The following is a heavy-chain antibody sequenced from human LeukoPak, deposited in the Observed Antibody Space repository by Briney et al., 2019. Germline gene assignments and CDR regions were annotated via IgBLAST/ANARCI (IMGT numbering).Heavy chain of an antibody. V-gene: IGHV3-30*03. J-gene: IGHJ6*02. CDR3: ARGPERTGVGTRYYYDMDV. D-gene: IGHD2-8*01. Sequence: GGSLRLSCAASGFTFSGHGMHWVRQAPGKGLEWVAVISYDGSNKYYADSVKGRFTISRDNSKNTLYLQMNSLRAEDTAVYYCARGPERTGVGTRYYYDMDVWGQGTTVTVSS. CDR2: ISYDGSNK. CDR1: GFTFSGHG.